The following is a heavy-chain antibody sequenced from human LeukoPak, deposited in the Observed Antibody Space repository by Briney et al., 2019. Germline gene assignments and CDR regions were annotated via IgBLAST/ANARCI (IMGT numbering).Heavy chain of an antibody. V-gene: IGHV3-23*01. CDR2: ISGSGGRT. D-gene: IGHD6-19*01. J-gene: IGHJ4*02. CDR1: GFTFSSYA. Sequence: GGSLRLSCAASGFTFSSYAMSWVRQAPGEGLEWVSAISGSGGRTYYADSVKGRFTISRDNSKNTLYLQMNSLRAEDTAVYYCAKGTDSSGWYWGQGTLVTVSS. CDR3: AKGTDSSGWY.